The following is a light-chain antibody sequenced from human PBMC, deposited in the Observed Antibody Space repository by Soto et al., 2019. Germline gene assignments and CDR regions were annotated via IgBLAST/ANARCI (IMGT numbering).Light chain of an antibody. CDR2: KAS. CDR1: QSISSW. Sequence: DIQMTHSPSTLSASVGDRVTITCRASQSISSWLAWYQQKPGKAPKLLIYKASSLEGGVPSRFSGSGSGTEFTLTINSLQPDDFATYYCQQYNSYPTFGGGTKVDIK. V-gene: IGKV1-5*03. CDR3: QQYNSYPT. J-gene: IGKJ4*01.